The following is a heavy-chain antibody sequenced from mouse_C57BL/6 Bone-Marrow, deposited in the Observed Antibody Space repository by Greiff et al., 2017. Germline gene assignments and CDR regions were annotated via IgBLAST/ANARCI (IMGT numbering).Heavy chain of an antibody. V-gene: IGHV1-76*01. CDR2: IYPGSGNT. D-gene: IGHD1-1*01. CDR1: GYTFTDYY. CDR3: ARYYYGSSYGYCDV. J-gene: IGHJ1*03. Sequence: QVQLQQSGAELVRPGASVKLSCKASGYTFTDYYINWVKQRPGQGLEWIARIYPGSGNTYYNEKFKGKATLTAEKSSSTAYMQLSSLTSEDSAVYFCARYYYGSSYGYCDVWGTGTTVTVSS.